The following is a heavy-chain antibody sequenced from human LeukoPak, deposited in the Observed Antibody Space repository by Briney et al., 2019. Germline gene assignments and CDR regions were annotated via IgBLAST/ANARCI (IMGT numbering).Heavy chain of an antibody. V-gene: IGHV3-74*01. D-gene: IGHD6-13*01. CDR3: ARWGIN. CDR1: GFTFSSYW. J-gene: IGHJ4*02. CDR2: ITSDGSTT. Sequence: GGSLRLSCAASGFTFSSYWMHWVRQAPGKGLVWVARITSDGSTTGYADSVKGRFPISRDHAKNTLYLQMISLRAEFTAVYDCARWGINWGQGTLVTVSS.